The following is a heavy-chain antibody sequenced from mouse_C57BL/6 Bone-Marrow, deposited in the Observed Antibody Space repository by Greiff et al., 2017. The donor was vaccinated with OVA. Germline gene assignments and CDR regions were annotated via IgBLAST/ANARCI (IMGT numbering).Heavy chain of an antibody. CDR3: ARWRSGPDY. CDR1: GYTFTSYW. CDR2: IYPRSGNT. Sequence: QVQLQQPGAELVMPGASVKLSCKASGYTFTSYWMHWVKQRPGQGLEWIGEIYPRSGNTYYNEKFKGKATLTADKSSSTAYMELRSLTSEDSAVYFCARWRSGPDYWGQGTTLTVSS. D-gene: IGHD3-2*02. J-gene: IGHJ2*01. V-gene: IGHV1-81*01.